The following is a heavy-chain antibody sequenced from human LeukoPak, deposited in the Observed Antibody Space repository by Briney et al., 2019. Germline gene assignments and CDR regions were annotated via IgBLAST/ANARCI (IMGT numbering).Heavy chain of an antibody. D-gene: IGHD3-3*01. V-gene: IGHV4-39*01. CDR2: IYYSGST. CDR1: GGSISSSSYY. J-gene: IGHJ5*02. Sequence: SETLSLTCTVSGGSISSSSYYWGWVRQPPGKGLEWIGSIYYSGSTYYNPSLKSRVTISVDTSKNQFSLKLSSVTAADTAVYYCARHRGITIFGVVNWFDPWGQGTLVTVSS. CDR3: ARHRGITIFGVVNWFDP.